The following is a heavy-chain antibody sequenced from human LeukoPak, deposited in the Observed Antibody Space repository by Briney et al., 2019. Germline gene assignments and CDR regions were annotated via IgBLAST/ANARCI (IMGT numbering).Heavy chain of an antibody. CDR1: GFPFSRYA. J-gene: IGHJ4*02. Sequence: PGGSLGLPCAAPGFPFSRYAMSRVRQAPGKGLGGVAVLSYDGSNKYYADSVKGRFTISRDNSKNTLYLQMNSLRAEDTAVYYCARARSGWYLGQFDYWGQGTLLTVSS. CDR3: ARARSGWYLGQFDY. CDR2: LSYDGSNK. D-gene: IGHD6-19*01. V-gene: IGHV3-30*03.